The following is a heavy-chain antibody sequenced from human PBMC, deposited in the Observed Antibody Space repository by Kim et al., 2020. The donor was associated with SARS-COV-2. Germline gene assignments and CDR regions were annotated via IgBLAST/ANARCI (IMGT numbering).Heavy chain of an antibody. V-gene: IGHV3-23*01. CDR1: GFTFSSYA. D-gene: IGHD3-9*01. CDR3: AKRGDILTGYYSHSHLDY. CDR2: ISGSGGST. Sequence: GGSLRLSCAASGFTFSSYAMSWVRQAPGKGLEWVSAISGSGGSTYYADSVKGRFTISRDNSKNTLYLQMNSLRAEDTAVYYCAKRGDILTGYYSHSHLDYWGQGTLVTVSS. J-gene: IGHJ4*02.